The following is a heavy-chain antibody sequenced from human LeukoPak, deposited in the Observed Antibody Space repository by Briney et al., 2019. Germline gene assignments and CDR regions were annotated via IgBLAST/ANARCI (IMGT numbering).Heavy chain of an antibody. CDR3: AKDYVVAGTDRPFDY. CDR2: ISGSSSSV. V-gene: IGHV3-11*01. CDR1: GYTFSDYY. D-gene: IGHD6-19*01. Sequence: PGGSLRLSCAASGYTFSDYYMTWIRQAAGKGLEWVAYISGSSSSVDYAVSVKGRFTISRENAKNSLYLQMNSLRAEDTAVYYCAKDYVVAGTDRPFDYWGQGTLVTVSS. J-gene: IGHJ4*02.